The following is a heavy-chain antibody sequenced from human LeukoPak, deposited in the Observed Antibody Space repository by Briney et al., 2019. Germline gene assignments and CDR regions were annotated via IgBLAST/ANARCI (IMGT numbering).Heavy chain of an antibody. CDR3: ARQTGSGLFSLP. CDR1: GGSISSSSYY. Sequence: PSETLSLTCTVSGGSISSSSYYWGWIRQPPGKGLEWIGSIYYSGRTYYNPSLKSRVTISVDTSKNQFSLKLSSVTAADTAVYYCARQTGSGLFSLPGGQGTLVTVSS. D-gene: IGHD3-10*01. J-gene: IGHJ4*02. V-gene: IGHV4-39*01. CDR2: IYYSGRT.